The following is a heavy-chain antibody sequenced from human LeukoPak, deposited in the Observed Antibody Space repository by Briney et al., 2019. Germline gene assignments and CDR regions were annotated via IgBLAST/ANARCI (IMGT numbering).Heavy chain of an antibody. Sequence: PGGSLRLSCAVSGFPFSIYEMNWVRQPPGKGLEWVSNIGSSGTTIYYADSVKGRFSISRDNAKSSLYLQMNSLRVEDTAVYYCALLAVASDFDYWGQGALVTVSS. CDR3: ALLAVASDFDY. D-gene: IGHD6-19*01. CDR1: GFPFSIYE. CDR2: IGSSGTTI. J-gene: IGHJ4*02. V-gene: IGHV3-48*03.